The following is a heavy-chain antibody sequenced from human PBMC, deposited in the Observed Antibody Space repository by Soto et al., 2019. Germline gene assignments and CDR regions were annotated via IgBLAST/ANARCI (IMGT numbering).Heavy chain of an antibody. J-gene: IGHJ1*01. CDR1: GDSVTSGDYY. CDR2: ISYSGNT. D-gene: IGHD2-21*01. CDR3: ARGDFLIRRAQRSIPH. V-gene: IGHV4-30-4*01. Sequence: SETLSLTCSVSGDSVTSGDYYWTWVRQSPGKGLEWIGYISYSGNTAYNPSLSSRLTISLDTSKNHFSLKLHAATAADTAVYYCARGDFLIRRAQRSIPHSGQGTPVIVSA.